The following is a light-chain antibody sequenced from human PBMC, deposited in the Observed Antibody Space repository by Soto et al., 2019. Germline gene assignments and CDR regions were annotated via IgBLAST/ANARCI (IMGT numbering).Light chain of an antibody. V-gene: IGKV1-9*01. J-gene: IGKJ3*01. CDR3: QQLNSYPFT. CDR1: PGISSY. CDR2: SAS. Sequence: DIQLTQSPSFLSASVGDRVTITCRASPGISSYLAWYQQKPGKVPELLIFSASTLVSGVPSRFSGGGSETEFTLTISSLQPEDSATYYCQQLNSYPFTFGPGTKVTLK.